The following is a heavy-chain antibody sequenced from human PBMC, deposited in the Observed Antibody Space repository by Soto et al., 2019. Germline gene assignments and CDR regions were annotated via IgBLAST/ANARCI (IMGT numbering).Heavy chain of an antibody. J-gene: IGHJ5*02. V-gene: IGHV1-18*04. CDR2: ISAYNGNT. Sequence: APVKVSCKASGYTFTSYGISWVRRAPGQGLEWMGWISAYNGNTNYAQKLQGRVTMTTDTSTSTAYMELRSLRSDDTAVYYCARDGQQLVEDWFDPWGQGTLVTVSS. D-gene: IGHD6-6*01. CDR3: ARDGQQLVEDWFDP. CDR1: GYTFTSYG.